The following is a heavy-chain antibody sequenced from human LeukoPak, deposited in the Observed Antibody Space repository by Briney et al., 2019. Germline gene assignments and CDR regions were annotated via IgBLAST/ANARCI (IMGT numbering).Heavy chain of an antibody. CDR1: GFTFSSYD. J-gene: IGHJ4*02. CDR2: VSGSGAGT. V-gene: IGHV3-23*01. CDR3: APVAGPDY. D-gene: IGHD6-19*01. Sequence: GGSLRLSCAASGFTFSSYDMLWVRQAPGQGLEWVSTVSGSGAGTYYADSVKGRFTISRDNSKNTLYLQMNSLRAEDTAVYYCAPVAGPDYWGQGTLVTVSS.